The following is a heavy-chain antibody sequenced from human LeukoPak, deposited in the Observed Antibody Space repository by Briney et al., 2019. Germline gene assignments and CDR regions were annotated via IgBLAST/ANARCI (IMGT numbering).Heavy chain of an antibody. CDR2: ISGTSSYI. Sequence: GGSLRLSCAASVFTFSSYSMILVRQAPGKGLELVSSISGTSSYIYYADSVKGRFTISRDSAKNSLYLQMNSLRAEDTAVYYCVSSPRVAAQDVWGKGTTVTVSS. CDR1: VFTFSSYS. V-gene: IGHV3-21*01. D-gene: IGHD6-6*01. J-gene: IGHJ6*04. CDR3: VSSPRVAAQDV.